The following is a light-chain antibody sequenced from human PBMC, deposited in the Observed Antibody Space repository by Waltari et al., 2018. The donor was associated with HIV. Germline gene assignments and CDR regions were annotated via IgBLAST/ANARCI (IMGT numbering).Light chain of an antibody. CDR1: PNILYSSNNKNY. J-gene: IGKJ4*01. Sequence: IVLTQSQESLAVSLGVRATITCQTSPNILYSSNNKNYLAWYQQKPGQPPKLLISWASNRKSGVPDRFSGSGSGTDFTLIINSLQAEDVAVYFCQQYYRTPLTFGGGTKVEIK. V-gene: IGKV4-1*01. CDR3: QQYYRTPLT. CDR2: WAS.